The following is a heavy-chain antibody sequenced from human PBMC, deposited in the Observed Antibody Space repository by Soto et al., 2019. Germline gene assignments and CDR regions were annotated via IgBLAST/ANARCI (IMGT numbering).Heavy chain of an antibody. CDR2: ISGSGGST. D-gene: IGHD1-7*01. CDR3: AKEPGRGDNWNYENWFDP. Sequence: GGSLRLSCAASGFTFSSYAMSWVRQAPGKGLEWVSAISGSGGSTYYADSVKGRFTISRDNSKNTLYLQMNSLRAEDTAVYYCAKEPGRGDNWNYENWFDPWGQGTLVTVSS. CDR1: GFTFSSYA. V-gene: IGHV3-23*01. J-gene: IGHJ5*02.